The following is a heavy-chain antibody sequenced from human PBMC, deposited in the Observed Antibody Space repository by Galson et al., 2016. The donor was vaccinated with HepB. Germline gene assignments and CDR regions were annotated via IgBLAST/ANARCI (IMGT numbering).Heavy chain of an antibody. V-gene: IGHV2-5*02. D-gene: IGHD3/OR15-3a*01. CDR2: IYWDDED. Sequence: PALVKPTQTLTLTCSVSGISVTTFEVGVGWIRQSPGKAPEWLAIIYWDDEDRYSPSLKSRLTITRDTSKNQVVLTMINMDPEDTATYYCAQRGRTRYFDTWGQGTLVTVSS. CDR3: AQRGRTRYFDT. CDR1: GISVTTFEVG. J-gene: IGHJ4*02.